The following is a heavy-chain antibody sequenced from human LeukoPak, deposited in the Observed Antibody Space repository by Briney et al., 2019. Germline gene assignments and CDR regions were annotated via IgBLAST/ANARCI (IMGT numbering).Heavy chain of an antibody. V-gene: IGHV3-66*01. D-gene: IGHD6-19*01. CDR2: IYSGGDT. Sequence: GGSLRLSCGASGFTFSTYSMNWVRQAPGKGLEWVSVIYSGGDTYYADSVKGRFTISRDNSKNMIYLEMSSLKAEDTAVYYCARERNLEIAVAGTIFDYWGQGTLVTVSS. CDR3: ARERNLEIAVAGTIFDY. CDR1: GFTFSTYS. J-gene: IGHJ4*02.